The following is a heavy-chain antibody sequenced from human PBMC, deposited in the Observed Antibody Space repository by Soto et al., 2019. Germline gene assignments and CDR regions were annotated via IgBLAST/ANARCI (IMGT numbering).Heavy chain of an antibody. Sequence: SETLSLTCTVSGGSISSYYWSWIRQPPGKGLEWIGYIYYSRSTNYNPSLKSRVTISVDTSKNQFSLKLSSVTAADTAVYYCARTTTIGHYYGMDVWGQGTTVTVSS. CDR2: IYYSRST. V-gene: IGHV4-59*01. CDR1: GGSISSYY. D-gene: IGHD4-4*01. J-gene: IGHJ6*02. CDR3: ARTTTIGHYYGMDV.